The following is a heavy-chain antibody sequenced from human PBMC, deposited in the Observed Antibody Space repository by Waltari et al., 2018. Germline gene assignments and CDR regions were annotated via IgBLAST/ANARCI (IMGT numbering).Heavy chain of an antibody. D-gene: IGHD4-17*01. CDR3: ARATVTYSFDY. V-gene: IGHV4-59*11. CDR1: GGSISSHY. J-gene: IGHJ4*02. CDR2: IYYSGST. Sequence: QVQLQESGPGLVKPSETLSLTCTVSGGSISSHYWSWIRQPPGKGLEWIGYIYYSGSTNYNPSLKSRVTISVDTSKNQFSLKLSSVTAADTAVYYCARATVTYSFDYWGQGTLVTVSS.